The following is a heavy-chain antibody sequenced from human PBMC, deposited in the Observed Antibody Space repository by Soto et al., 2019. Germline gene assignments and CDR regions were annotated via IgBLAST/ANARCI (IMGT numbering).Heavy chain of an antibody. CDR3: ARDMGFGLSDY. CDR2: INAGNGNT. Sequence: ASVKVSCKAAGYTFTSYAMDWVRQAPGQRLEWMGWINAGNGNTKYSQKFQGRVTITRDTSASTAYMELSSLRSEDTAVYYCARDMGFGLSDYWGQGTLVTVSS. CDR1: GYTFTSYA. D-gene: IGHD3-10*01. J-gene: IGHJ4*02. V-gene: IGHV1-3*01.